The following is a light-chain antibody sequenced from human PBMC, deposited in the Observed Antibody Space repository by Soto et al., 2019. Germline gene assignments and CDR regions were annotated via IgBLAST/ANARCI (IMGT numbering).Light chain of an antibody. V-gene: IGKV3-20*01. CDR1: QGFSSSY. CDR2: GAS. J-gene: IGKJ3*01. CDR3: QHYCSALFT. Sequence: EIVLTQSPGTLSLSPGERATLSCRASQGFSSSYLAWYQQKPGQAPRLLIYGASSRATGIPDRCSGSGSGTDFTLTISSLEPEYFAVYYCQHYCSALFTFGPGTQVDVK.